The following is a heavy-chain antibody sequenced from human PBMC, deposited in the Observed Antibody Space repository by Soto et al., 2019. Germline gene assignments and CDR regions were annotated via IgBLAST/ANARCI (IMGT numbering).Heavy chain of an antibody. J-gene: IGHJ4*02. Sequence: SETLSLTCAVSGGSISSGGYSWSWIRQPPGKGLEWIGYIYHSGSTYYNPSLKSRVTMSLDISKSQFSLRLTSVTAADTAVYFCERYNAASGTYYFDYWGRGALVTVSS. D-gene: IGHD6-13*01. CDR1: GGSISSGGYS. CDR3: ERYNAASGTYYFDY. V-gene: IGHV4-30-2*01. CDR2: IYHSGST.